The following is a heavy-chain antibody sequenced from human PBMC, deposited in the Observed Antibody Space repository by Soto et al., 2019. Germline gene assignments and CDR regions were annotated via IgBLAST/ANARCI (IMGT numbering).Heavy chain of an antibody. D-gene: IGHD2-2*01. CDR2: ISAYNGNT. Sequence: QVQLVQSGAEVKKPGASVKVSCKASGYTFTSYGISWVRQAPGQGLEWMGWISAYNGNTNYAQKLQGRVTMTTDTSTSTAYMVLRSLRSADTSVYYCARDAGLVQAVSLRAVWYYGMDVWGQGTTVTVSS. J-gene: IGHJ6*02. V-gene: IGHV1-18*01. CDR1: GYTFTSYG. CDR3: ARDAGLVQAVSLRAVWYYGMDV.